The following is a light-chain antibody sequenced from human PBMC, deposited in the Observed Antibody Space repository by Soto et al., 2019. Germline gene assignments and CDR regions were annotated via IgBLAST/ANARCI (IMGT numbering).Light chain of an antibody. V-gene: IGLV3-9*01. CDR3: QVWDTSTVV. J-gene: IGLJ2*01. CDR1: NIGSKN. Sequence: SYELTQPFSVSVALGQTARIMCGGNNIGSKNVHWYQRKPGQAPVLVIYRERNRPSGIPERFSGSNSGNTATLTISRAQAGDEADYYCQVWDTSTVVFGGGTQLTVL. CDR2: RER.